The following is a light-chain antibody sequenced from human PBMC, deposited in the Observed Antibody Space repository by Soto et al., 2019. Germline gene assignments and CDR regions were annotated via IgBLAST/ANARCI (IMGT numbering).Light chain of an antibody. CDR2: GAS. Sequence: EIVMRQSPATLSVSPGERATLSCRASQSVSSNLAWYQHKPGQAPRLLIYGASTRATGIPARFSGSESGTEFNLTISSLQSEDFAGYYCHQYNNWPPLTLCPGTRPEIK. CDR3: HQYNNWPPLT. CDR1: QSVSSN. J-gene: IGKJ5*01. V-gene: IGKV3-15*01.